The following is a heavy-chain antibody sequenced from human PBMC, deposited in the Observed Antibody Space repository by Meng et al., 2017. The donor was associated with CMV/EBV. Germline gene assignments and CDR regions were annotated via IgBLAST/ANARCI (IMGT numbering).Heavy chain of an antibody. D-gene: IGHD4-23*01. CDR1: GFTFSSYG. Sequence: GGSLRLSCAASGFTFSSYGMHWVRKAPGKGLEGVAFIRYDGSNKYYADSVKGRFTISRDNSKNTLYLQMNSLRAEDTAVYYCAKDTVVQGGMDVWGQGTTVTVSS. V-gene: IGHV3-30*02. CDR2: IRYDGSNK. J-gene: IGHJ6*02. CDR3: AKDTVVQGGMDV.